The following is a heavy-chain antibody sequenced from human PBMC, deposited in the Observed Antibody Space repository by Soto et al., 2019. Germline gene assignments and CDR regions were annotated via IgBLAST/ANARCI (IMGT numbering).Heavy chain of an antibody. CDR1: GFTFSSYS. J-gene: IGHJ4*02. D-gene: IGHD3-22*01. CDR2: ISSSSSTI. CDR3: ARAIDFSPYYFDY. Sequence: EVQLVESGGALVQPGGSLRLSCAASGFTFSSYSMNWVRQAPGKGLEWVSYISSSSSTIYYADSVKGRFTISRDNAKNSLYLQMNSLRAEDTAVYYCARAIDFSPYYFDYWGPGTLVTVSS. V-gene: IGHV3-48*01.